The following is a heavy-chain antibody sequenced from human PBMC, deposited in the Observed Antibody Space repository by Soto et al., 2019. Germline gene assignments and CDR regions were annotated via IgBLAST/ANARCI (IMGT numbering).Heavy chain of an antibody. D-gene: IGHD3-22*01. V-gene: IGHV4-59*01. J-gene: IGHJ4*02. CDR2: IYYSGST. Sequence: QVQLQESGPGLVKPSETLSLTCTVSGGSISSYYWSWIRQPPGKGLEWIGYIYYSGSTNYNPSLTSRVTISVDTSKNQFSLKLSSVTAADTAVYYCARDPYYYDSSGYYGYFDYWGQGTLVTVSS. CDR1: GGSISSYY. CDR3: ARDPYYYDSSGYYGYFDY.